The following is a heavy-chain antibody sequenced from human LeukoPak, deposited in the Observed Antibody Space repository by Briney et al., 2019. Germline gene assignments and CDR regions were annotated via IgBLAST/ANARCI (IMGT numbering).Heavy chain of an antibody. Sequence: GGSLRLSCAASGFTFSDYYMSWIRQAPGKGLEWVSYISSSGRTIYYADSVKGRLTISRDNAKNSLYLQMNSLRVEDRAVYYCATVTYGRLDYWGQGTLVTVSS. CDR2: ISSSGRTI. CDR3: ATVTYGRLDY. CDR1: GFTFSDYY. J-gene: IGHJ4*02. V-gene: IGHV3-11*04. D-gene: IGHD3-10*01.